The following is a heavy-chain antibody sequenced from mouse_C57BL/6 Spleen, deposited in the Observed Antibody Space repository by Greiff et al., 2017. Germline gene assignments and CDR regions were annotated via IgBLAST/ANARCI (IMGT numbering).Heavy chain of an antibody. CDR2: IYWDDDK. V-gene: IGHV8-12*01. J-gene: IGHJ4*01. CDR3: ARRAGSYDYLYAMDY. CDR1: GFSLSTSGMG. Sequence: QVTLKECGPGILQSSQTLSLTCSFSGFSLSTSGMGVSWIRQPSGKGLEWLAHIYWDDDKRYNPSLKSRLTISKDTSRNQVFLKITSVDTADTATYYCARRAGSYDYLYAMDYWGQGTSVTVSS. D-gene: IGHD2-4*01.